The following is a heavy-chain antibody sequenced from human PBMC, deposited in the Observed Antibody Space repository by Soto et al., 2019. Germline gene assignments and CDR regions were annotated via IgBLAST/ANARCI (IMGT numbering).Heavy chain of an antibody. CDR3: ARPKGRLLWFGDSGFDI. D-gene: IGHD3-10*01. Sequence: PSETLSLTCTVSGGSISSSSYYWGWIRQPPGKGLEWIGSIYYSGSTYYNPSLKSRVTISVDTSKNQFSLKLSSVTAADTAVYYCARPKGRLLWFGDSGFDIWGQGTMVTVSS. V-gene: IGHV4-39*01. J-gene: IGHJ3*02. CDR2: IYYSGST. CDR1: GGSISSSSYY.